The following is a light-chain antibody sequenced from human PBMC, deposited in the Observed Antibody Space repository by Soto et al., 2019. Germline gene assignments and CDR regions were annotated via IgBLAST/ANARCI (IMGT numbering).Light chain of an antibody. CDR3: GSYRSSSTPYV. CDR2: EVS. J-gene: IGLJ1*01. V-gene: IGLV2-14*01. Sequence: QSALTRPASVSGSPGQSITISCTGTSSDVGGYNYVSWYQQHPGKAPKLVIYEVSNRPSGFSDRFSASKSGNTASLTISGLQPEDEADYYCGSYRSSSTPYVFGTGTKVTVL. CDR1: SSDVGGYNY.